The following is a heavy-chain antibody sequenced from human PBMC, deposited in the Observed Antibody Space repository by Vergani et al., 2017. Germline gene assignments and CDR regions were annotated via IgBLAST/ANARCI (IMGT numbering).Heavy chain of an antibody. CDR1: GGTFSNHV. Sequence: QVQLVQSGAEVKKPGSSVKVSCKSSGGTFSNHVLAWVRQAPGQGLEWMGGILPLFGTPTYAQRFQGRVTITADESTTTAYMELTSLTSEDTAVYYCARTIAAGTAGAYSSGWIPFAYWGQGTLVTVSS. J-gene: IGHJ4*02. V-gene: IGHV1-69*01. CDR2: ILPLFGTP. CDR3: ARTIAAGTAGAYSSGWIPFAY. D-gene: IGHD6-19*01.